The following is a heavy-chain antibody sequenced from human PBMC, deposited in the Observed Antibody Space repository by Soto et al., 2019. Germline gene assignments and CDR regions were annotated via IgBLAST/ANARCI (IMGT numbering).Heavy chain of an antibody. CDR2: IYYSGST. J-gene: IGHJ4*02. Sequence: QVQLQESGPGLVKPSQTLSLTCTVSGGSISSGGYYWSWIRQHPGKGLEWIGYIYYSGSTYYNPSLTGRVTISVDTSKNQCSLKLSSVTAADTAVYYCAGIYSGSPGGTLRYWGQGTLVTVSS. D-gene: IGHD1-26*01. CDR1: GGSISSGGYY. V-gene: IGHV4-31*03. CDR3: AGIYSGSPGGTLRY.